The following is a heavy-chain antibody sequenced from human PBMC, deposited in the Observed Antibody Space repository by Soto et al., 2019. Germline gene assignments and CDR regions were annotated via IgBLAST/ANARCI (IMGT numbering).Heavy chain of an antibody. CDR3: ASHDNGDYGSFDY. Sequence: GGSLRLSCAASGFSFSNYAMHWVRQAPGKGLEWVAVISYDGSKKYYADSVKGRFTISRDNSKNTLSLQMNSLRAEDTAVYYCASHDNGDYGSFDYWGQGTRVTVSS. V-gene: IGHV3-30-3*01. D-gene: IGHD4-17*01. CDR1: GFSFSNYA. J-gene: IGHJ4*02. CDR2: ISYDGSKK.